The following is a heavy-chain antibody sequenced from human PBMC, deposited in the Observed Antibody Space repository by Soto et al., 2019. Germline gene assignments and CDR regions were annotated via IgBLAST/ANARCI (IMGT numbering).Heavy chain of an antibody. CDR2: IYYSGST. J-gene: IGHJ5*02. Sequence: PSETLSLTCTVSGGSISSGGYYWSWIRQRPGKGLEWIGCIYYSGSTYYNPSLKSRVTISVDTSKNQFSLKLSSVTAADTAVYYCARYSSSSDWFDPWGQGTLVTVSS. D-gene: IGHD6-6*01. CDR1: GGSISSGGYY. CDR3: ARYSSSSDWFDP. V-gene: IGHV4-39*01.